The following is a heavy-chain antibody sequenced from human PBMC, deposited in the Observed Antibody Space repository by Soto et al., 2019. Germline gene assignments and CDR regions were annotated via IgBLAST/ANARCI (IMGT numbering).Heavy chain of an antibody. V-gene: IGHV4-31*03. J-gene: IGHJ5*02. CDR1: GGSINSGGYY. D-gene: IGHD3-9*01. CDR3: AREGRYFDWLANHNWFDP. Sequence: SETLSLTCTVSGGSINSGGYYWSWIRQHPGKGLEWIGYIYYSGSTYYNTSLKSRVSMSVDTSKNQFSLKLSSVTAADTAVYYCAREGRYFDWLANHNWFDPWGQGTLVTVS. CDR2: IYYSGST.